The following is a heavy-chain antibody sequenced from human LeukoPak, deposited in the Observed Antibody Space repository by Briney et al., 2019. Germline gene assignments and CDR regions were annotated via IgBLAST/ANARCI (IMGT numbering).Heavy chain of an antibody. J-gene: IGHJ4*02. D-gene: IGHD4-17*01. CDR1: GSSFTSYC. CDR2: IYPGGSDT. Sequence: GAALKTSCKGSGSSFTSYCIGWVRQMPGKGLGLRGIIYPGGSDTRYSPSFQGRVTIPADKSISTAFLQRSVLTAADTAWYYCARQSTGHYGMEWGERTLVTLSS. V-gene: IGHV5-51*01. CDR3: ARQSTGHYGME.